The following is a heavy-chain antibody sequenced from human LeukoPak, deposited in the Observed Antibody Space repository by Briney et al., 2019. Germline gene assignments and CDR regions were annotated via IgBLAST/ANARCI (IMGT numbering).Heavy chain of an antibody. J-gene: IGHJ1*01. D-gene: IGHD2-2*01. CDR3: ARRGPRFTIVVVPAAYGGYFQH. CDR1: GGSISSYY. Sequence: SETLSLTCTVSGGSISSYYWSWIRQPPGKGLEWIGYIYYSGSTNYNPSLNSRVTISVDTSKNQFSLKLSSVTAADTAVYYCARRGPRFTIVVVPAAYGGYFQHWGQGTLVTVSS. CDR2: IYYSGST. V-gene: IGHV4-59*12.